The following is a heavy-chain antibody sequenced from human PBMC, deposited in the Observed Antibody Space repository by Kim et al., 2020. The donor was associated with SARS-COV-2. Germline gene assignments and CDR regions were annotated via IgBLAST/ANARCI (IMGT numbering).Heavy chain of an antibody. J-gene: IGHJ6*02. V-gene: IGHV3-33*06. Sequence: SVKGRFTISREHYKNTRYLQMNSLGAEDTAVYYCAKDRRVVPNDYYGMDVWGQGTTVTVSS. D-gene: IGHD2-2*01. CDR3: AKDRRVVPNDYYGMDV.